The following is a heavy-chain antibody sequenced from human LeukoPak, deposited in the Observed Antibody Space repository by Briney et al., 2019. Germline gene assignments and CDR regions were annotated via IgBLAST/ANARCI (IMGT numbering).Heavy chain of an antibody. CDR3: ARVLRLRGSYDY. D-gene: IGHD1-26*01. Sequence: SETLSLTCAVSGGSISSSNWWSWVRQPPGKGLEWIGEIYQSGSTNYNPSLKSRVTRSVDKSKNQFSLKLSSVTAADTAVYSRARVLRLRGSYDYWGQGTLVTVSS. V-gene: IGHV4-4*02. CDR2: IYQSGST. J-gene: IGHJ4*02. CDR1: GGSISSSNW.